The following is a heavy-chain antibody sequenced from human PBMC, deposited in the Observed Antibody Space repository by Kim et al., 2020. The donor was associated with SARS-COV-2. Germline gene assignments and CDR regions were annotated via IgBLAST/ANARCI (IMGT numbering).Heavy chain of an antibody. Sequence: ASVKVSCKASGYTFISYGINWVRQAPGQGLEWMGWISAYNGNTNYAQKFQGRVTMTIDTSMSTAYMELKSLRSDDTAVYYCARVGVGANNDYYYYGMDVWGQGTTVTVSS. V-gene: IGHV1-18*01. CDR3: ARVGVGANNDYYYYGMDV. J-gene: IGHJ6*02. D-gene: IGHD1-26*01. CDR2: ISAYNGNT. CDR1: GYTFISYG.